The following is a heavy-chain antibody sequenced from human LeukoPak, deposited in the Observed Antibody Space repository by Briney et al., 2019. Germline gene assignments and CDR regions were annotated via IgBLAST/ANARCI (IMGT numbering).Heavy chain of an antibody. CDR2: TAGADDVI. Sequence: GGSLRLSCAASGXTFSNYRMIWVLQAPEKRLEWVAVTAGADDVIQYADSVKGRFTISTYNSKNTVYLQMNSLRAEDTAVYFCATYIQRLPGMDVWGQGTTVTV. J-gene: IGHJ6*02. D-gene: IGHD1-1*01. CDR1: GXTFSNYR. CDR3: ATYIQRLPGMDV. V-gene: IGHV3-23*01.